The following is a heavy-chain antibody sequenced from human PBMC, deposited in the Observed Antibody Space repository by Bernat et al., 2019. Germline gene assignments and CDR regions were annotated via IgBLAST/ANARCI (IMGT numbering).Heavy chain of an antibody. CDR2: IWYDGSNK. V-gene: IGHV3-33*01. Sequence: QVQLVASGGVVVQPGRSLRLSCAASGFTFSSYGMHWVRQAPGKGLEWVAVIWYDGSNKYYADSVKGRFTISRDNSKNTLYLQMNSLRAEDTAVYYCARDLGSPYSGSYYLTYDYWGQGTLVTVSS. J-gene: IGHJ4*02. D-gene: IGHD1-26*01. CDR3: ARDLGSPYSGSYYLTYDY. CDR1: GFTFSSYG.